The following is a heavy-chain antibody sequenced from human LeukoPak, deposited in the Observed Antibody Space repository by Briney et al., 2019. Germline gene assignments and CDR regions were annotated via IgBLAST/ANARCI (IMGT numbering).Heavy chain of an antibody. D-gene: IGHD1-1*01. CDR1: GFTFSNYG. Sequence: GGSLRLSCAASGFTFSNYGMHWVRQAPGKGLDWVAVIWYDGSYKYYADSVKGRFTISRDNAKNSLYLQMNSLRAEDTAVYYCARDGNGKSLDFDYWGQGTLVTVSS. CDR3: ARDGNGKSLDFDY. CDR2: IWYDGSYK. V-gene: IGHV3-33*01. J-gene: IGHJ4*02.